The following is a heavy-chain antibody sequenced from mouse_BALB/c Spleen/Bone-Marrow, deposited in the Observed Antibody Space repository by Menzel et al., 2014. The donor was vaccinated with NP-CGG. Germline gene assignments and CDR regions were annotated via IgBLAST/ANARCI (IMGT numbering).Heavy chain of an antibody. V-gene: IGHV14-3*02. Sequence: EVQLVESGAELVKPGASVKLSCTASGFNIKDTYMHWVRQRPERGLEWIGRIDPANGNTKYDPKFQGKATITADTSSNTAYLQLSSLTSEDTAVYYCATMITDWYFDVWGAGTTVTVSS. J-gene: IGHJ1*01. CDR3: ATMITDWYFDV. D-gene: IGHD2-4*01. CDR1: GFNIKDTY. CDR2: IDPANGNT.